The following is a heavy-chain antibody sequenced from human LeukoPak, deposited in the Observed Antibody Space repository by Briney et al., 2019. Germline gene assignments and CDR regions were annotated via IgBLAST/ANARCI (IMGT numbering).Heavy chain of an antibody. CDR1: GFTFSSYA. D-gene: IGHD2-2*02. CDR3: ARAHGDCSSTSCYMDFDF. V-gene: IGHV3-23*01. Sequence: GGSLRLSCAASGFTFSSYAMSWVRQAPGKGLEWVSAISGSGGSTYYADSVKGRFTISRDNSKNTLYLQMNSLRAEDTAVYYCARAHGDCSSTSCYMDFDFWGQGTLVTVSS. J-gene: IGHJ4*02. CDR2: ISGSGGST.